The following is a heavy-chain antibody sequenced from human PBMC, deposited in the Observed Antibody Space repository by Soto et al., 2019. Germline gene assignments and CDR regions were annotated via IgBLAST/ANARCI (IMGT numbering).Heavy chain of an antibody. V-gene: IGHV4-61*01. J-gene: IGHJ4*02. CDR3: ARYRTGGTGFDY. D-gene: IGHD1-1*01. Sequence: PSETLSLTCPVSAGSVTSGSYYWSWIRQPPGKGLEWIGYIPYSGSSNYNSSLKSRVTISKDTSENQFSLNLSSVTAADTAVYYCARYRTGGTGFDYWGQGTLVTVSS. CDR1: AGSVTSGSYY. CDR2: IPYSGSS.